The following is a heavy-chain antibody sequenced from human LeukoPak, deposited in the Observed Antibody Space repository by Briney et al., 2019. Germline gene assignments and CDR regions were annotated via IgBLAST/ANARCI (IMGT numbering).Heavy chain of an antibody. Sequence: ASVKVSCKASGYTFTSYYMHWVRQAPGQGLEWMGIINPSGGSTSYAQKFQGRVTMTRDTSTGTVYMELSSLRSEDTAVYYCARDSYSSSEHYYYYYGMDVWGQGTTVTVSS. CDR3: ARDSYSSSEHYYYYYGMDV. CDR2: INPSGGST. J-gene: IGHJ6*02. CDR1: GYTFTSYY. D-gene: IGHD6-6*01. V-gene: IGHV1-46*01.